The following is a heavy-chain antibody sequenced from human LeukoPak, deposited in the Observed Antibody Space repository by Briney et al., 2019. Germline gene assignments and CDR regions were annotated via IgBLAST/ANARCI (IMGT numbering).Heavy chain of an antibody. CDR2: INPSGGST. V-gene: IGHV1-46*01. D-gene: IGHD5-12*01. CDR1: GYTFTSYY. J-gene: IGHJ6*03. CDR3: ASRGRGYSGYAPVFDYYYYYYMDV. Sequence: ASVKVSCKASGYTFTSYYMHWVRQAPGQGLEWMGIINPSGGSTSYAQKFRGRVTMTRDTSTSTVYMELSSLRSEDTAVYYCASRGRGYSGYAPVFDYYYYYYMDVWGKGTTVTVSS.